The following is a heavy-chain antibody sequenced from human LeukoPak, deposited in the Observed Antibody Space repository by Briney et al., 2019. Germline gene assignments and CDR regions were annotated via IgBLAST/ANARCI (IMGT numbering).Heavy chain of an antibody. Sequence: GALRLSCAASGFTVSTNSMSWVRQAPGKGLEWVSFIYSDNTHYSDSVKGRFTISRDNSKNTLYLQMNSLRAEDTAVYYCARRAGAYSHPYDYWGQGTLVTVSS. CDR3: ARRAGAYSHPYDY. CDR1: GFTVSTNS. CDR2: IYSDNT. J-gene: IGHJ4*02. D-gene: IGHD4/OR15-4a*01. V-gene: IGHV3-53*01.